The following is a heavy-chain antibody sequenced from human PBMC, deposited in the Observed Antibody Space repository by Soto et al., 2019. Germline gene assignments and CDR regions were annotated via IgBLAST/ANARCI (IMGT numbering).Heavy chain of an antibody. D-gene: IGHD6-13*01. Sequence: GESLKISCKGSGYSFTSYWISWVRQMPGKGLEWMGRIDPSDSYTNYSPSFQGHVTISADKSISTAYLQWSSLKASDTAMYYCARIGRQRQLPDYWGQGTLVTVPS. CDR1: GYSFTSYW. CDR3: ARIGRQRQLPDY. J-gene: IGHJ4*02. CDR2: IDPSDSYT. V-gene: IGHV5-10-1*01.